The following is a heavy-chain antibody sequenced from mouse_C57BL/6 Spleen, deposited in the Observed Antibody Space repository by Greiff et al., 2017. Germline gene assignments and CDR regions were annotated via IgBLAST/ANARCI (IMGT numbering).Heavy chain of an antibody. CDR3: ARLHGSSDAMDD. D-gene: IGHD1-1*01. CDR1: GYPFTDYH. Sequence: EVQLQQSGPELVKPGASVKIPCKASGYPFTDYHMDWVKQSHGKSLAWIGDINPNNGGTIYNQKCKGKATLTVDKSSSTAYMERRSLTSEDTAVYYCARLHGSSDAMDDWGQGTSVTVSS. V-gene: IGHV1-18*01. J-gene: IGHJ4*01. CDR2: INPNNGGT.